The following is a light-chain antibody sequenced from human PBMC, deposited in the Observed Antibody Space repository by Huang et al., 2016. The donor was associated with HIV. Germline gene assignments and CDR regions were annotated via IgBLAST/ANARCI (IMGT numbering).Light chain of an antibody. CDR1: QNILFSSTNRNY. V-gene: IGKV4-1*01. CDR3: QQYYSTPCT. J-gene: IGKJ2*02. CDR2: WAT. Sequence: IVMTQSPDSLTVSLGDRATFECRSSQNILFSSTNRNYLAWYQQKPGQSPKRLVYWATARESGVPDRFTGSGSETDFTLTIDNVKAEDVAIYYCQQYYSTPCTFGQGTRLEI.